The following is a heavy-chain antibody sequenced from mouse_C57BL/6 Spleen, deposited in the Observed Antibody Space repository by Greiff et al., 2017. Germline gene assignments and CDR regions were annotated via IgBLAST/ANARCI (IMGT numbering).Heavy chain of an antibody. Sequence: VKLVESGPGLVQPSQSLSITCTVSGFSLPSYGVHWVRQSPGKGLEWLGVIWSGGSTDSNAAFISRLSISKDTSKSQVFCKMNSLQADDTAIYYCARERDGDYAMDYWGQGTSVTVAS. CDR1: GFSLPSYG. J-gene: IGHJ4*01. D-gene: IGHD3-3*01. CDR2: IWSGGST. V-gene: IGHV2-2*01. CDR3: ARERDGDYAMDY.